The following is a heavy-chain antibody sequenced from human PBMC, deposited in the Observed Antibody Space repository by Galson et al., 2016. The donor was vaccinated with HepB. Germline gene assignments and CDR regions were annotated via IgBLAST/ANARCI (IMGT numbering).Heavy chain of an antibody. V-gene: IGHV3-74*01. CDR3: ARDQLYSEVGWFDP. Sequence: SLRLSCAASGFTFSRYWMHWVRQVPGKGLVWVSRINSDGSFTRYADSVKGRFTISRDNAKNTLYLQMSSLRAEDTAVYFCARDQLYSEVGWFDPWGQGTLVTVSS. D-gene: IGHD5-12*01. J-gene: IGHJ5*02. CDR1: GFTFSRYW. CDR2: INSDGSFT.